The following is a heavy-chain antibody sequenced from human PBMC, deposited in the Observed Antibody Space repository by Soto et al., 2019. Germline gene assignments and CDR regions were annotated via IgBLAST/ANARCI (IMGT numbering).Heavy chain of an antibody. D-gene: IGHD3-22*01. J-gene: IGHJ5*02. CDR1: GYTFTSYG. Sequence: GASVKVSCKASGYTFTSYGISWVRQAPGQGLEWMGWISAYNGNTNYAQKLQGRVTMTTDTSTSTAYMELRSLRSDDTAVYYCARDRGYYDSSGHNWFDPWGQGTLVTVS. V-gene: IGHV1-18*04. CDR2: ISAYNGNT. CDR3: ARDRGYYDSSGHNWFDP.